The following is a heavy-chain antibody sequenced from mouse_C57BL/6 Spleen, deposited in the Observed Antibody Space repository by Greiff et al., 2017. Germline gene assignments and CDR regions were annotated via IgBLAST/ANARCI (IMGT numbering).Heavy chain of an antibody. Sequence: EVKLEESGGGLVQPGGSMKLSCAASGFTFSDAWMDWVRQSPEKGLEWVAEIRNKANNHATYYAESVKGRFTISRDDSKSSVYLQMNSLRAEDTGIYYCTRAFTTVVGYAMDYWGQGTSVTVSS. CDR1: GFTFSDAW. CDR3: TRAFTTVVGYAMDY. J-gene: IGHJ4*01. V-gene: IGHV6-6*01. CDR2: IRNKANNHAT. D-gene: IGHD1-1*01.